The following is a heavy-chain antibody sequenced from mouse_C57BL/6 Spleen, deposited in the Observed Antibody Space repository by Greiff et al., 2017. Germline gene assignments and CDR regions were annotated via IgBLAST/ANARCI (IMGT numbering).Heavy chain of an antibody. V-gene: IGHV1-39*01. J-gene: IGHJ2*01. CDR1: GYSFTDYN. Sequence: EVQLQQSGPELVKPGASVKISCKASGYSFTDYNMNWVKQSNGKSLEWIGVINPNYGTTSYNQKFKGKATLTVDQSSSTAYMQLNSLTSEDSAVYYCERGDNYDYPDYFDYWGQGTTLTVSS. CDR3: ERGDNYDYPDYFDY. D-gene: IGHD2-4*01. CDR2: INPNYGTT.